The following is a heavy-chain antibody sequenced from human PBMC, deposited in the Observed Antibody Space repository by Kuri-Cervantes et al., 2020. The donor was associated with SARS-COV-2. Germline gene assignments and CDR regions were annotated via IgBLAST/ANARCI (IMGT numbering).Heavy chain of an antibody. CDR1: GGSFSGYY. Sequence: SETLSLTCAVYGGSFSGYYWSWIRQPPGKGLEWIGEINHSGSTNYNPSLKSRVTISVDTSKNQFPLKLSSVTAADTAVYYCARGLFYFGYWGQGTLVTVSS. V-gene: IGHV4-34*01. CDR3: ARGLFYFGY. J-gene: IGHJ4*02. CDR2: INHSGST.